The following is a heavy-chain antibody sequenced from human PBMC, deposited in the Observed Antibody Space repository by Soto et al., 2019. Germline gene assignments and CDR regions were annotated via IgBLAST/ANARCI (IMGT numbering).Heavy chain of an antibody. V-gene: IGHV1-69*06. J-gene: IGHJ3*02. CDR3: ATSGYDPRYAFDI. CDR1: GVTFSSYA. Sequence: SVKISCKSSGVTFSSYAISWVRQAPGQGLEWMGGIIPIFGTANYAQKFQGRVTITADKSTSTAYMELSSLRSEDTAVYYCATSGYDPRYAFDIWGQGKMVTVSS. CDR2: IIPIFGTA. D-gene: IGHD5-12*01.